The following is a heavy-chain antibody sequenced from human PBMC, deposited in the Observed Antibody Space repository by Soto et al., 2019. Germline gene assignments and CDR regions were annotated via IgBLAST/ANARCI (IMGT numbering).Heavy chain of an antibody. D-gene: IGHD3-3*01. CDR3: ARGGGVGVAGSAAFDM. J-gene: IGHJ3*02. CDR2: INPATGAA. CDR1: GYPVTAYY. Sequence: QLHLVQSGAVVKKPGASVTVSCSASGYPVTAYYMHWVRQAPGRGLEWMGGINPATGAAKYTQTFKGRVPMARDPSTSLVLMELSGLTSEDPAVFFWARGGGVGVAGSAAFDMWGQGTLVTVSS. V-gene: IGHV1-2*02.